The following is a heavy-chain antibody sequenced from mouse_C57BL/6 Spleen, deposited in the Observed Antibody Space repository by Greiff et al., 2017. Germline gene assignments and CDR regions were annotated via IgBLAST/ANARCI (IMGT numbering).Heavy chain of an antibody. V-gene: IGHV2-5*01. CDR1: GFSLTSYG. CDR3: AKNGGLRGAWFAY. J-gene: IGHJ3*01. Sequence: VKLVESGPGLVQPSQSLSITCTVSGFSLTSYGVHWVRQSPGQGLEWLGVIWRGGSTDYNAAFMSSLSTTKDNSKSRVFYKMNSRQADEAAICYCAKNGGLRGAWFAYWGQGTLVTVSA. CDR2: IWRGGST.